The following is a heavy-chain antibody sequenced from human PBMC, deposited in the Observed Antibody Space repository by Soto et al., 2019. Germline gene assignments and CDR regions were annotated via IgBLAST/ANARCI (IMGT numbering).Heavy chain of an antibody. D-gene: IGHD5-18*01. V-gene: IGHV3-48*03. CDR3: ARVRPGYSYGYPNWFDP. CDR1: GFAFNTYE. Sequence: PGGSLRLSCAASGFAFNTYEMNWVRQAPGKGLEWVSYISTSGTTTYYADSVRGRFTISRDNAKNSLYLQMNSLRAEDTAVYFCARVRPGYSYGYPNWFDPWGQGTLVTVSS. J-gene: IGHJ5*02. CDR2: ISTSGTTT.